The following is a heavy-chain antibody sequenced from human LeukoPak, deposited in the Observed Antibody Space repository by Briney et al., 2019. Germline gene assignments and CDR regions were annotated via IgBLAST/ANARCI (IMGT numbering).Heavy chain of an antibody. CDR2: ISGSGGST. V-gene: IGHV3-23*01. CDR1: GFTFSSYS. Sequence: GGSLRLSCAVSGFTFSSYSMSWVRQAPGKGLEWVSAISGSGGSTYYADSVKGRFTISRDNSKNTLYLQMNSLRAEDTAVYYCAKEVYYQGGYFDYWGQGTLVTVSS. D-gene: IGHD1-26*01. CDR3: AKEVYYQGGYFDY. J-gene: IGHJ4*02.